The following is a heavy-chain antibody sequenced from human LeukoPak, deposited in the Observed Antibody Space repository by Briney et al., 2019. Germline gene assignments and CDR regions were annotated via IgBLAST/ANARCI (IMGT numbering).Heavy chain of an antibody. CDR3: ARGAAQQLVGYFDY. D-gene: IGHD6-13*01. Sequence: PGGSLRLSCAASGFTLSTYSMNWVRHARGKGLEWVLFISISSSYIYYADSVKRRFTISTDNTKNSLYLHMNRLRAADTAVYYCARGAAQQLVGYFDYWGQGTLVTVSS. V-gene: IGHV3-21*06. CDR1: GFTLSTYS. CDR2: ISISSSYI. J-gene: IGHJ4*02.